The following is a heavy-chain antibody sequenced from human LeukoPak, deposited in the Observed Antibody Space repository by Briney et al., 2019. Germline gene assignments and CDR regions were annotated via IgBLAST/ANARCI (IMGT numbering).Heavy chain of an antibody. Sequence: PGGSLRLSCAASGFTFKNYDMHWVRQTPGKGLEWVAFTRCDGGDKYYLDSVKGRFTIFRDNSRNTLYLQMNRVTNEDTAVYYCAKNRDGAIYADAFEIWGQGTMVRVYS. CDR2: TRCDGGDK. J-gene: IGHJ3*02. CDR3: AKNRDGAIYADAFEI. D-gene: IGHD5-24*01. CDR1: GFTFKNYD. V-gene: IGHV3-30*02.